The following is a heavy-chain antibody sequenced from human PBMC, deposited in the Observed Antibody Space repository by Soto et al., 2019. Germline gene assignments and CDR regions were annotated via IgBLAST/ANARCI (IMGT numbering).Heavy chain of an antibody. CDR2: IYHSGST. Sequence: PSETLSLTCAVSGGSISSGGYSWSWIRQPPGKGLEWIGYIYHSGSTYYNPSLKSRVTMSVDTSKNQFSLKLSSVTAADTAVYYCARGLGGVVPAFRWFDPWGQGTLVTVSS. J-gene: IGHJ5*02. V-gene: IGHV4-30-2*01. CDR3: ARGLGGVVPAFRWFDP. CDR1: GGSISSGGYS. D-gene: IGHD2-2*01.